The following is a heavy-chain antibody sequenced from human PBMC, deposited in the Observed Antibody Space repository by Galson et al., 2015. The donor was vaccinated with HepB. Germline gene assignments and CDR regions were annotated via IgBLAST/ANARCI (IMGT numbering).Heavy chain of an antibody. CDR3: AREGRVASTYFDY. Sequence: SLRLSCAASGFTFNDYGMHWVRQAPGKGLEWLAVIWYDGSNQYYADSVKGRFTISRDNSKSTLYLQMNSLTADDAAVYYCAREGRVASTYFDYWGQGTLVTVSS. V-gene: IGHV3-33*01. D-gene: IGHD5-12*01. CDR1: GFTFNDYG. CDR2: IWYDGSNQ. J-gene: IGHJ4*02.